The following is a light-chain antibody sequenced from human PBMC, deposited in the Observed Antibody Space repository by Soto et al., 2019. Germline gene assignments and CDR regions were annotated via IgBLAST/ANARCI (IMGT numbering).Light chain of an antibody. J-gene: IGLJ2*01. CDR2: EVS. CDR3: YSYVGSIS. CDR1: SSDVGSHNF. Sequence: QSVLTQPASVSGSPGQSITISCTGTSSDVGSHNFVSWYQQHPGKVPELMIYEVSKRPSGVSNRFSGFKSGNTASLTISGLQAEDEADYYCYSYVGSISFGGGTKVTVL. V-gene: IGLV2-23*02.